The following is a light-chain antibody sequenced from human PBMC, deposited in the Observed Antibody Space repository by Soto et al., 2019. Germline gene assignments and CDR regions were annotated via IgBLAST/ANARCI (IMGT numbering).Light chain of an antibody. V-gene: IGKV3-15*01. CDR2: GVS. Sequence: EIVMTQSPGTLSVALGERATLSCRASQSVSSNLAWYQQKPGQAPRLLIYGVSTRATGIPARFSGSGSGTEFTLTISSLQSEDLAVYYCQQHKNWPLTFGGGTKVELK. CDR1: QSVSSN. CDR3: QQHKNWPLT. J-gene: IGKJ4*01.